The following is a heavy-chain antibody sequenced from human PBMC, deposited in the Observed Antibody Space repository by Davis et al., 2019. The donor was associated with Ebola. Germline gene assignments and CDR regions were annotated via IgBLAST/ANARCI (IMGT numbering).Heavy chain of an antibody. CDR3: ARGGNWNDEGVVAFDI. CDR1: GYTFTTYA. Sequence: ASVKVSCKASGYTFTTYAMHWVRQAPGQGLEWMGIINPSGGSTSYAQKFQGRVTVTRDTSTSTVYMELSSLRSEDTAVYYCARGGNWNDEGVVAFDIWGQGTMVTVSS. J-gene: IGHJ3*02. V-gene: IGHV1-46*01. CDR2: INPSGGST. D-gene: IGHD1-1*01.